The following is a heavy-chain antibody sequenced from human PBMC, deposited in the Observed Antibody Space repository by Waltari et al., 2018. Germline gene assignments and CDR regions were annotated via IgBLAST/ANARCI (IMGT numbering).Heavy chain of an antibody. CDR3: ARQGGEVVVVPAARYYYYYMDV. Sequence: QVQLQESGPGLVKPSETLSLTCTVSGGSISSYYWSWIRQPPGKGLEWIGYIYYSGSTNYNPSLKSRVTISVDTSKNQFSLKLSSVTAADTAVYYCARQGGEVVVVPAARYYYYYMDVWGKGTTVTISS. D-gene: IGHD2-2*01. CDR2: IYYSGST. CDR1: GGSISSYY. V-gene: IGHV4-59*08. J-gene: IGHJ6*03.